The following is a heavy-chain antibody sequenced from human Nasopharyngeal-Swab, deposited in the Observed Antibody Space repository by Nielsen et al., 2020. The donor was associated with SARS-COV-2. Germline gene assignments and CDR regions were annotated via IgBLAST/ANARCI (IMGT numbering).Heavy chain of an antibody. CDR3: AREVRGSYWPAFDI. D-gene: IGHD1-26*01. J-gene: IGHJ3*02. CDR2: IKQDGSEK. Sequence: GESLKISCAASGFTFSSYWMSWVRQAPGKGLEWVANIKQDGSEKYYVDSVEGRFTISRDNAKNSLYLQMNSLRAEDTAVYYCAREVRGSYWPAFDIWGQGTMVTVSS. V-gene: IGHV3-7*01. CDR1: GFTFSSYW.